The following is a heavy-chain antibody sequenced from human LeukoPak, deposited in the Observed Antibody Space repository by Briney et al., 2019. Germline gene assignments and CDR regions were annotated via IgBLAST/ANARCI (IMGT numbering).Heavy chain of an antibody. V-gene: IGHV3-7*01. CDR3: ARSGSGSYYNDYYYMDV. CDR2: IKQDGSEK. J-gene: IGHJ6*03. CDR1: GFTVSSNY. D-gene: IGHD3-10*01. Sequence: PGGSLRLSCAASGFTVSSNYMSWVRQAPGKGLEWVANIKQDGSEKYYVDSVKGRFTISRDNAKNSLYLQMNSLRAEDTAVYYCARSGSGSYYNDYYYMDVWGKGTTVTISS.